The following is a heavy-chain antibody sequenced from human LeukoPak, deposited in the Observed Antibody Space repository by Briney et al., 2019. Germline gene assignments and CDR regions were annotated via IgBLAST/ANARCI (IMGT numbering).Heavy chain of an antibody. Sequence: SETLSLTCTVSGGSLSSSTYYWGWIRQPPGKGLEWIGSMYYSGSTYYNQSLKSRVTISVDTSKKQFSLKLTSVTAADTAVYYCARHYYDSSGYYPWXFDYWGQGTLVTVSS. CDR1: GGSLSSSTYY. J-gene: IGHJ4*02. CDR2: MYYSGST. V-gene: IGHV4-39*01. D-gene: IGHD3-22*01. CDR3: ARHYYDSSGYYPWXFDY.